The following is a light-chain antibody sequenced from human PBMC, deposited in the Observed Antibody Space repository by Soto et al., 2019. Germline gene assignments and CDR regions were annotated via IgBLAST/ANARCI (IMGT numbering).Light chain of an antibody. V-gene: IGKV1-5*01. CDR2: DAS. CDR1: QNIRNW. CDR3: QQYNTYTT. J-gene: IGKJ5*01. Sequence: DIQMSQSPSTLSAHVGDSVTITCRASQNIRNWLAWYQQKPGKAPNPLICDASSVKSGVPARFSGSGSGTEFTLTISCLQPDDFATYYCQQYNTYTTFGQGTRLEIK.